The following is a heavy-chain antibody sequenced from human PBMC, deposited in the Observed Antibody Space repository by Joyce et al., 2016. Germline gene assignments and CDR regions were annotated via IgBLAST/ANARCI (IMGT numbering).Heavy chain of an antibody. CDR3: AVLIGVVTYKPIYYFDY. D-gene: IGHD2-21*02. CDR2: IYYSGST. J-gene: IGHJ4*02. Sequence: QVQLQESGPGLVKPSETLSLTCTVSGGSISSYYWTWIRQPPGKGLEWIGYIYYSGSTNYNPSLKSRVIISVDTSKNHFSLKLSSVTAADTADYYCAVLIGVVTYKPIYYFDYWGRGTLVTVSS. V-gene: IGHV4-59*08. CDR1: GGSISSYY.